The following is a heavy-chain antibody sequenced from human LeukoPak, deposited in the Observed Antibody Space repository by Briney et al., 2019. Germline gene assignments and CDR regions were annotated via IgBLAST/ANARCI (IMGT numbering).Heavy chain of an antibody. CDR2: ISSSSSYI. CDR3: ARDRGSLWFGKYYYYGMDV. V-gene: IGHV3-21*01. Sequence: GGSLRLSCAASGFTFSSYSMNWVRQAPGKGLEWVSSISSSSSYIYYADSVKGRFTISRDNAKNSLYLQMNSLRAEDTAVYYCARDRGSLWFGKYYYYGMDVWGQGTTVTVSS. CDR1: GFTFSSYS. D-gene: IGHD3-10*01. J-gene: IGHJ6*02.